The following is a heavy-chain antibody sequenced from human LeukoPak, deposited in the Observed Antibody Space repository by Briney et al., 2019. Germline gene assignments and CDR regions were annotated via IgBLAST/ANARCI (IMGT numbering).Heavy chain of an antibody. CDR2: IYYSGST. D-gene: IGHD2-15*01. J-gene: IGHJ5*02. Sequence: SETLSLTCTVSGGSIRSSYYYWGWIRQPPGKGLEWIGSIYYSGSTYYNPSLKSRVTISVDTSKNQFSLKLSSVTAADTAVYYCARQAGYCSGGSCLEVSWFDPWGQGTLVTVSS. V-gene: IGHV4-39*01. CDR1: GGSIRSSYYY. CDR3: ARQAGYCSGGSCLEVSWFDP.